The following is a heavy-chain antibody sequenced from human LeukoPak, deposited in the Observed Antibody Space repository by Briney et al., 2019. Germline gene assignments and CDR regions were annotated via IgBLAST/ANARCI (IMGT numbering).Heavy chain of an antibody. CDR3: AREFWCPITSAGPGFDF. CDR1: GFTFSSYE. J-gene: IGHJ4*01. D-gene: IGHD6-13*01. V-gene: IGHV3-48*03. Sequence: PGGSLRLSCAASGFTFSSYEMNWVRQAPGKGLEWISYISSSGNTIYYADSVKGRFTISRDNTKNSLFLQMNSLRADDTGVYYCAREFWCPITSAGPGFDFWGHGTLVTVSS. CDR2: ISSSGNTI.